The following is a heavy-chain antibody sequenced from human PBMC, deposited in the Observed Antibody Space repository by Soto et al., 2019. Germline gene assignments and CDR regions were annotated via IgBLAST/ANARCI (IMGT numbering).Heavy chain of an antibody. D-gene: IGHD6-19*01. CDR3: AKGGGGQWLGPSAYYYGMDV. CDR2: ISGSGGST. J-gene: IGHJ6*02. V-gene: IGHV3-23*01. CDR1: GFTFSSYA. Sequence: PGGSLRLSCAASGFTFSSYAMSWVRQAPGKGLEWVSAISGSGGSTYYADSVKGRFTISRDNSKNTLYLQMNSLRAEDTAVYYCAKGGGGQWLGPSAYYYGMDVWGQGTTVTVSS.